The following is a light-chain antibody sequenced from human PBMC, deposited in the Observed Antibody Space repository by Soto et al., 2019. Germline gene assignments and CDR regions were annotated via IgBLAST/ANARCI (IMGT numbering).Light chain of an antibody. V-gene: IGLV1-44*01. CDR2: SSN. Sequence: QSVLTQPPSASGTPGQRVTISCSGSSSNIGTNTVNWYQQFPRSAPKLLMYSSNQRPSGVPDRFSGSKSGTSASLAISGLQSEDEADYYCAAWDGSLNVVLFGGGTKVTGL. CDR1: SSNIGTNT. J-gene: IGLJ3*02. CDR3: AAWDGSLNVVL.